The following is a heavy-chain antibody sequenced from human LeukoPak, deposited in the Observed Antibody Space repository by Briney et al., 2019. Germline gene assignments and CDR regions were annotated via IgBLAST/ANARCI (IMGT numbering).Heavy chain of an antibody. CDR3: ARDISAPGIFFDS. Sequence: GGSLRLSCAASGFTFSTFWMGWVRQVPGKGLEWVANINQGGSAQYYVDSAKARFTISRDNAENALYLQMNSLRAEDTAVYFCARDISAPGIFFDSWGQGTLVTVSS. CDR2: INQGGSAQ. D-gene: IGHD6-13*01. V-gene: IGHV3-7*01. J-gene: IGHJ4*02. CDR1: GFTFSTFW.